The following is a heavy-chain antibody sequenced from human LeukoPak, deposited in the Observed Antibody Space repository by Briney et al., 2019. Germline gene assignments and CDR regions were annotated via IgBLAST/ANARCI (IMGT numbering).Heavy chain of an antibody. Sequence: GGSLRLSCAASGFTFSSYWMSWVRQAPGKGLEWVANIKQDGSEKYYVDSVKGRFTISRDNAKNSLYLQMNSLRAEDTAVYYCARDPSYDFWSGHYFDYWGQGTLVTVSS. J-gene: IGHJ4*02. V-gene: IGHV3-7*01. CDR1: GFTFSSYW. CDR3: ARDPSYDFWSGHYFDY. D-gene: IGHD3-3*01. CDR2: IKQDGSEK.